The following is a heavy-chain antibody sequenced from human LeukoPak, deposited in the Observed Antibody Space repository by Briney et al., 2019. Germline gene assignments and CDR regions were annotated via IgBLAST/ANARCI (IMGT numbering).Heavy chain of an antibody. Sequence: GGSLRLSCAASGFTFSSYAMHWVRQAPGKGLEWVAVISYDGSNKYYADSVKGRFTISRDNSKNTLYLQMNSLRAEDTAVYYCAKRCPHKRGFDYWGQGTLVTVSS. V-gene: IGHV3-30*04. CDR3: AKRCPHKRGFDY. CDR2: ISYDGSNK. J-gene: IGHJ4*02. D-gene: IGHD1-26*01. CDR1: GFTFSSYA.